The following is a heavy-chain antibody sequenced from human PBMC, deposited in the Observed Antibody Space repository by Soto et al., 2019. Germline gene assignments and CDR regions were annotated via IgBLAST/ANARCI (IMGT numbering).Heavy chain of an antibody. CDR2: IYYSGST. D-gene: IGHD1-1*01. CDR1: GGSVSSGSYY. J-gene: IGHJ5*01. CDR3: ARGQLERRVDS. Sequence: SKTLALTCTVSGGSVSSGSYYWSWIRQPPGKGLEWIGYIYYSGSTNYNPTLKSRVTISVDTSKNQFSLKLSSVTAADTAVYYFARGQLERRVDSRGQGTLVTVSS. V-gene: IGHV4-61*01.